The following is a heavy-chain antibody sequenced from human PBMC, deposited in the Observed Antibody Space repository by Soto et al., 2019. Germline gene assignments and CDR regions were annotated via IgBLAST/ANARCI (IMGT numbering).Heavy chain of an antibody. V-gene: IGHV3-7*03. J-gene: IGHJ4*02. Sequence: GGSLRLSCAVSGFSFGSYWMSWVRQAPGKGLEWLASIKDDGSERYYLDSVKGRFTISRDNAKDSPSLQMNSLRGEDTAFYYCARDVGPVTIFGEALSGYFDFWGQGTLVTVSS. CDR2: IKDDGSER. CDR3: ARDVGPVTIFGEALSGYFDF. D-gene: IGHD3-3*01. CDR1: GFSFGSYW.